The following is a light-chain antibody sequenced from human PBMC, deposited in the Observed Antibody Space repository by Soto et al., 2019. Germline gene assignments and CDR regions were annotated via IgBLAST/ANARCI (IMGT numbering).Light chain of an antibody. J-gene: IGKJ3*01. CDR3: QQYGSSLYT. CDR1: QSVSSSY. CDR2: GAS. Sequence: EIVLTQSPGTLSLSPGERATLSCRASQSVSSSYLAWYQQKPGQAPMVLIYGASSRATGIQDRFSGSGSGTDFTLTISSLEPEDFAVYYCQQYGSSLYTFGPGTKVDIK. V-gene: IGKV3-20*01.